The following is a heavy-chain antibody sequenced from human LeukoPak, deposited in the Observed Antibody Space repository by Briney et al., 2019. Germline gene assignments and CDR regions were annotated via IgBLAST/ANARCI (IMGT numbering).Heavy chain of an antibody. CDR2: IYYSGST. CDR1: GDSISNYY. Sequence: SETLSLTCTVSGDSISNYYWSWIRQPPGKGLEWIGYIYYSGSTNYNPSLKSRVTISVDTSKNQFSLKLSSVTAADTAVYYCARSKNGGPVVNLGPDAFDIWGQGTMVTVSS. CDR3: ARSKNGGPVVNLGPDAFDI. D-gene: IGHD4-23*01. V-gene: IGHV4-59*01. J-gene: IGHJ3*02.